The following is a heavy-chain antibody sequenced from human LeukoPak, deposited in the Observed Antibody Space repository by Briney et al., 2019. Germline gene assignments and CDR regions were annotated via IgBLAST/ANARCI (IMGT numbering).Heavy chain of an antibody. D-gene: IGHD3-22*01. V-gene: IGHV3-23*01. CDR2: ISGSGGST. J-gene: IGHJ4*02. CDR1: GFTFSSYA. CDR3: ANSGDSSGYYPR. Sequence: GGSLRLSCAASGFTFSSYAMSWVRQAPGKGLEWVSAISGSGGSTYYADSVKGRFTISRDNSKNTLYLQMNSLRAEDTAVYYCANSGDSSGYYPRWGQGTLATVSS.